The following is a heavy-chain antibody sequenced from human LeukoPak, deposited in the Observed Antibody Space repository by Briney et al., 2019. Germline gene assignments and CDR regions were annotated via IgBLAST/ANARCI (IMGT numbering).Heavy chain of an antibody. J-gene: IGHJ4*02. CDR2: ISSSGSIT. CDR1: GFTFSDYY. Sequence: GGSLRLSCAASGFTFSDYYMTWIRQAPGEGLEWVSYISSSGSITYYADSVKDRFTISRDNAKNSLYLQMNSLRAEDTAVYYCARAATGFWSGLDYWGQGTLVTVSS. D-gene: IGHD3-3*01. V-gene: IGHV3-11*01. CDR3: ARAATGFWSGLDY.